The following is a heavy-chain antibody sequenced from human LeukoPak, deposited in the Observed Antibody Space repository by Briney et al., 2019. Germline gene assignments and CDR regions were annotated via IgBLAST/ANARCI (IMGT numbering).Heavy chain of an antibody. Sequence: ASVKVSCKASGYTFTGYYMHWVRQAPGQGLEWMGWINPNSGGTNYAQKFQGRVTMTRDTSISTAYMELSRLRSDDTAVYYCARDSRSSSGWYSYFDYWGQGTLVTVSS. D-gene: IGHD6-19*01. CDR1: GYTFTGYY. J-gene: IGHJ4*02. CDR3: ARDSRSSSGWYSYFDY. CDR2: INPNSGGT. V-gene: IGHV1-2*02.